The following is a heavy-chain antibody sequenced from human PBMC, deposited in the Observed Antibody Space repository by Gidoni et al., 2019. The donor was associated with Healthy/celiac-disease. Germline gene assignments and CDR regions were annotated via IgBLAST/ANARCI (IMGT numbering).Heavy chain of an antibody. CDR3: AREMGFLGVMDY. CDR2: IIPILGIA. D-gene: IGHD3-16*01. Sequence: QVQLVQSGAEVKKPGSSVKVSCKASGGTFSSYAISWVRQAPGQGLEWMGRIIPILGIANYAQKFQGRVTITADKSTSTAYMELSSLRSEDTAVYYCAREMGFLGVMDYWGQGTLVTVSS. CDR1: GGTFSSYA. J-gene: IGHJ4*02. V-gene: IGHV1-69*04.